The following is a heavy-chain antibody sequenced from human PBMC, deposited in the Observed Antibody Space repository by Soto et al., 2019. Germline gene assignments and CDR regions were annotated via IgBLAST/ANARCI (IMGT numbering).Heavy chain of an antibody. CDR3: AKGTCSGGSCFRTPNYYYYGMDV. Sequence: GGSLRLSCAASGFTFSTYGMHWVRQAPGKGLEWVALTTYDGSSEYYADSVKGRFTVSRDNSKNTLYIQMNSLRAEDTAVYYCAKGTCSGGSCFRTPNYYYYGMDVWGQGTTVTVSS. J-gene: IGHJ6*02. D-gene: IGHD2-15*01. V-gene: IGHV3-30*18. CDR2: TTYDGSSE. CDR1: GFTFSTYG.